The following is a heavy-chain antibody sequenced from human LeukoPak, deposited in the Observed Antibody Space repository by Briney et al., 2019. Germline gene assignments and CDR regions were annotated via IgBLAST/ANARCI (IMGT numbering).Heavy chain of an antibody. D-gene: IGHD3-22*01. Sequence: GGSLRLSCAASGFTFSNYAMSWVRQAPGKGLEWVSAIRGSGGTTYYVDSVKGRLTISRDNSKNTLYLQMNSLRDEDTAVYSCAKDHRPYYYDTYGPFDFWGQGTLVTVSS. V-gene: IGHV3-23*01. CDR2: IRGSGGTT. J-gene: IGHJ4*02. CDR3: AKDHRPYYYDTYGPFDF. CDR1: GFTFSNYA.